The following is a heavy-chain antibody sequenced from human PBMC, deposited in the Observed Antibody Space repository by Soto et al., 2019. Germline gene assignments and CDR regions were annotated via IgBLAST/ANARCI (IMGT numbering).Heavy chain of an antibody. Sequence: QVQLVQSGAEVKKPGASVKVYCKASGYTFTDYGISWVRQAPGQGLEWMGWIHTYNGNTNYAQKVQGRVTMTTDSSTSTAYMELRGLRSDDTAVYYCARDAQYSSRWHPIDYWGQGTLVTVSS. CDR2: IHTYNGNT. CDR3: ARDAQYSSRWHPIDY. CDR1: GYTFTDYG. V-gene: IGHV1-18*01. J-gene: IGHJ4*02. D-gene: IGHD6-19*01.